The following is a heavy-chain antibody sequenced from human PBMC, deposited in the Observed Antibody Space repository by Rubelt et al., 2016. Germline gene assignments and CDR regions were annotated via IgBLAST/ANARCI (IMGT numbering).Heavy chain of an antibody. D-gene: IGHD6-19*01. CDR2: GST. Sequence: GSTYYNPSLKSRVTISVDTSKNQFSLKLSSVTAADTAVYYCARFKYSSGWEGFDYWGQGTLVTVSS. J-gene: IGHJ4*02. V-gene: IGHV4-39*07. CDR3: ARFKYSSGWEGFDY.